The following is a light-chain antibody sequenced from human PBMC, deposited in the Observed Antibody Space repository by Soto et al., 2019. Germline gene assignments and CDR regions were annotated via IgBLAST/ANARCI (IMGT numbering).Light chain of an antibody. CDR2: AAS. J-gene: IGKJ1*01. CDR3: LQHNSYPWT. V-gene: IGKV1D-12*01. Sequence: DIQMTPSPSSVAASFGDRVTITCRASQGISSWLDWYQQKPGKAPKLLIYAASSLQSGVPSRFRGSGSGTEFTLTISSLQPEDFATDYCLQHNSYPWTCGQGTKVDIK. CDR1: QGISSW.